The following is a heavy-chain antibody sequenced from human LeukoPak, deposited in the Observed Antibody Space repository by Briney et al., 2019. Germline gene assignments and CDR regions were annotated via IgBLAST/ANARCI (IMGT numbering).Heavy chain of an antibody. J-gene: IGHJ4*02. D-gene: IGHD3-10*01. V-gene: IGHV4-39*07. Sequence: SETLSLTCIVSGGSISSSSYYWGWIRQPPGKGLEWIGSIYYSGSTYYNPSLKSRVTISVDTSKNQFSLKLSSVTAADTAVYYCARGKWFGEFWGQGTLVTVSS. CDR2: IYYSGST. CDR3: ARGKWFGEF. CDR1: GGSISSSSYY.